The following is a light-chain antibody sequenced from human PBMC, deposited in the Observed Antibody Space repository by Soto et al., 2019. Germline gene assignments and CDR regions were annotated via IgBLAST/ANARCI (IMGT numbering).Light chain of an antibody. J-gene: IGLJ1*01. CDR1: SSDVGGYNY. CDR3: GSYTSSSTLYV. Sequence: CVLTQPASVSGSPGQWITISCTGTSSDVGGYNYVSWYQQHPGKAPKLMIYDVSNRPSGVSNRFSGSKSGNTASLTISGLQAEDEADYYCGSYTSSSTLYVFGTGTKVTVL. V-gene: IGLV2-14*01. CDR2: DVS.